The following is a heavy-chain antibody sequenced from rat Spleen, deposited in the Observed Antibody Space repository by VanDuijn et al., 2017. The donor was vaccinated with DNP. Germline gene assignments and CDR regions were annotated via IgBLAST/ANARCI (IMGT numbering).Heavy chain of an antibody. Sequence: EVQLQESGPGLVKPSQSLSLTCSVTGYSITSSYRWNWIRKFPGNKLEWMGSVNSAGSTNYNPSLKSRISITRDISKNQLFLQVNSVTTEETATYYCARGATGDYWGQGVMVTVSS. D-gene: IGHD1-11*01. J-gene: IGHJ2*01. CDR2: VNSAGST. CDR1: GYSITSSYR. CDR3: ARGATGDY. V-gene: IGHV3-3*01.